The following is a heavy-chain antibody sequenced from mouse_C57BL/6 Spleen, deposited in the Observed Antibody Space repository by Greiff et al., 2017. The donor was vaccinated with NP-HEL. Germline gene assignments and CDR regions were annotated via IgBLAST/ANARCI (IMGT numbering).Heavy chain of an antibody. CDR3: ARNWDEDYFDY. Sequence: EVQLQQSGPELVKPGASVKISCKASGYSFTGYYMNWVKQSPEKSLEWIGEINPSTGGTTYNQKFKAKATLTVDKSSSTAYMQLKSLTSEDSAVYYCARNWDEDYFDYWGQGTTLTVSS. D-gene: IGHD4-1*01. J-gene: IGHJ2*01. CDR2: INPSTGGT. CDR1: GYSFTGYY. V-gene: IGHV1-42*01.